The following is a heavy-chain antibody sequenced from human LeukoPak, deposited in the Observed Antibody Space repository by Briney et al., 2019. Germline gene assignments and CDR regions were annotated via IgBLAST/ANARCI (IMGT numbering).Heavy chain of an antibody. D-gene: IGHD4-23*01. CDR2: ISGGGGSA. CDR3: AKQNLVVTPTFDY. J-gene: IGHJ4*02. CDR1: GFTFSSYW. Sequence: GGSLRLSCAASGFTFSSYWMSWVRQAPGKGLEWVSAISGGGGSAYYTDSVRGRFTISRDNSKNTVYLQMHSLRAEDTALYYCAKQNLVVTPTFDYWGQGALVTVSS. V-gene: IGHV3-23*01.